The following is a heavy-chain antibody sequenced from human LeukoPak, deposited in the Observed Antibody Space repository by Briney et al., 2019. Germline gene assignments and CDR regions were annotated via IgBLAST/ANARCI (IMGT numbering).Heavy chain of an antibody. D-gene: IGHD2-2*01. V-gene: IGHV3-20*04. CDR1: GFAFDEHG. J-gene: IGHJ4*02. CDR2: INWSGGST. Sequence: GGSLRLSCTASGFAFDEHGMSWVRQVPGKGLKWVSGINWSGGSTGYADPLRGRFTISRDNAKNSLYLQMDSLRAEDTALYYCARAPITSPFYFDYWGQGTLVTVSS. CDR3: ARAPITSPFYFDY.